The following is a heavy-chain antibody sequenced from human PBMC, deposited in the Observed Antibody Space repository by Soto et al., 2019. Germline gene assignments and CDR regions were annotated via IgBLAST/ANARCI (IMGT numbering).Heavy chain of an antibody. V-gene: IGHV3-74*01. CDR2: IKSDGSRT. CDR1: GFTFSSYW. Sequence: GGSLRLSCAASGFTFSSYWMHWVRQAPGKGLVWISHIKSDGSRTDYVDSVKGRFTISRDNAKNTVYLQMNSLRAEDTAVYYCVRGSTISSRPDEGNYWGQGTLVTVSS. CDR3: VRGSTISSRPDEGNY. D-gene: IGHD6-6*01. J-gene: IGHJ4*02.